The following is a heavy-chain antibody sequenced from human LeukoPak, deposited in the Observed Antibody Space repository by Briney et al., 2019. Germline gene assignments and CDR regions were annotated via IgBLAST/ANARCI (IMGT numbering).Heavy chain of an antibody. V-gene: IGHV3-30*03. CDR1: GFTFSSYG. CDR2: ISYDGSNK. CDR3: ARYSYGPPYYYGMDV. D-gene: IGHD5-18*01. Sequence: GGSLGLSCAASGFTFSSYGMHWVRQAPGKGLEWVAVISYDGSNKYYADSVKGRFIISRDNSKNTLYLQMNSLRAEDTAVYYCARYSYGPPYYYGMDVWGKGTTVTVSS. J-gene: IGHJ6*04.